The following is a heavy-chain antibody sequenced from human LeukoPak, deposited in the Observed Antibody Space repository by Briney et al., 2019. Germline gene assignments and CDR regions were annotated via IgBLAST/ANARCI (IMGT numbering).Heavy chain of an antibody. CDR3: AKGSRGSYDY. Sequence: GGSLRLSCAAAGFTFNSYAMTWVRQAPEKGLEWVSSIIDSGISTYYGDSVKGRFTISRDNSKNTLYLQMNSLRAEDTAVYYCAKGSRGSYDYWGQGTLVTVSS. J-gene: IGHJ4*02. V-gene: IGHV3-23*01. D-gene: IGHD1-26*01. CDR1: GFTFNSYA. CDR2: IIDSGIST.